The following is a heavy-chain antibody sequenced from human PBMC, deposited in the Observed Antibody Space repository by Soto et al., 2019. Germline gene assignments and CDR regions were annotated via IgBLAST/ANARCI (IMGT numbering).Heavy chain of an antibody. CDR3: ARSPFYGSKRHFDY. CDR2: THVSGDT. CDR1: GVSISDGGYS. V-gene: IGHV4-30-2*01. J-gene: IGHJ4*02. D-gene: IGHD3-10*01. Sequence: QLQLQESGSGLVKPSQTLSLNCAVSGVSISDGGYSWSWIRQPPGKGLEWIGYTHVSGDTYYNPSLTGRVTLSVDRSRNQFSLNLWSMTAADTAVYYCARSPFYGSKRHFDYWGQGTLVSVSS.